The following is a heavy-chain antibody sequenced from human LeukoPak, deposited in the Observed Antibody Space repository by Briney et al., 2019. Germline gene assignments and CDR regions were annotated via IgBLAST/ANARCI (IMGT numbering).Heavy chain of an antibody. CDR2: IYYTGNT. V-gene: IGHV4-39*07. J-gene: IGHJ4*02. D-gene: IGHD1-14*01. CDR1: GGSISSSLYH. CDR3: ARRGGDFHTGIVFDN. Sequence: SETLSLTCAVSGGSISSSLYHWGWIRQPPGKGLEWIGNIYYTGNTNYSPSLKSRLTISIDTSRSQFSLKLTSVTAADAAVYYCARRGGDFHTGIVFDNWGQGSLVTVSS.